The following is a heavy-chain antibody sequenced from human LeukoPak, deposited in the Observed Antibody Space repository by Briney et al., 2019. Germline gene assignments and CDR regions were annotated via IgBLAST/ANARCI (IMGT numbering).Heavy chain of an antibody. CDR2: IKQDGSEK. J-gene: IGHJ5*02. CDR1: GFTFSTYW. Sequence: GGSLRLSCAAYGFTFSTYWMSCVRQAPGKGLEWVANIKQDGSEKYYVDSVKGRFTISRDNAKNSLYLQMNSLRAEDTAVYYCARAGIAAAGTYHWGQGTLVNVSS. CDR3: ARAGIAAAGTYH. V-gene: IGHV3-7*04. D-gene: IGHD6-13*01.